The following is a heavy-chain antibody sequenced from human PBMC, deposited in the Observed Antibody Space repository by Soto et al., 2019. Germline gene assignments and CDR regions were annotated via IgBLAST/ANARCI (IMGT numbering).Heavy chain of an antibody. J-gene: IGHJ4*02. CDR1: GFTFSDSY. CDR2: ITFSGNTV. V-gene: IGHV3-11*01. Sequence: AGGSLRLSCAASGFTFSDSYMSWIRQAPGKGLEWISYITFSGNTVYYADSLKDHVTISVTKSITTVFPQWSSLRASDTDMYYCERQMYYSDTGPNFQYYFDSWGQGTPVTVSS. CDR3: ERQMYYSDTGPNFQYYFDS. D-gene: IGHD3-22*01.